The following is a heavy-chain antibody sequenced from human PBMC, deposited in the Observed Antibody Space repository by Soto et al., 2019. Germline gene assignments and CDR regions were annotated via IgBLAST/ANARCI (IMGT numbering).Heavy chain of an antibody. CDR2: ISGSGGST. CDR3: ARVGLYDSVSYMLRYNWFDT. D-gene: IGHD3-10*01. V-gene: IGHV3-23*01. J-gene: IGHJ5*01. CDR1: GFTFSSYA. Sequence: PGGSLRLSCAASGFTFSSYAMSWVRQAPGKGLEWVSAISGSGGSTYYADSVKGRFTISRDNSKNTLYLQMNSLRAEDTAVYYCARVGLYDSVSYMLRYNWFDTCVHRSLLTVS.